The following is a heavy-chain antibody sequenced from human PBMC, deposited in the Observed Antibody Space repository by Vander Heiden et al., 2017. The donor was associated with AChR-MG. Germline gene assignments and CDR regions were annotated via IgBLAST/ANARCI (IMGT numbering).Heavy chain of an antibody. J-gene: IGHJ4*02. CDR1: GITCSDYY. V-gene: IGHV3-11*01. Sequence: QVQLVESGGGLVAPGGSLRLSCAASGITCSDYYMSWIRQAPGKGLEWVSYISDSGSTIYYADSVKGRFTISRDDAKNSVYLQMNSLRAEDTAVYYCVSRARTGPLYWGQGTLVTVSS. D-gene: IGHD1-1*01. CDR2: ISDSGSTI. CDR3: VSRARTGPLY.